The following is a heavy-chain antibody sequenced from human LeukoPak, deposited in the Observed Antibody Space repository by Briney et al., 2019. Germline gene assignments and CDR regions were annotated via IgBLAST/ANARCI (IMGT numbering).Heavy chain of an antibody. J-gene: IGHJ4*02. CDR2: IYTSGST. Sequence: PSETLSLTCTVSGGSISSGSYYWSWIRQPAGKGLEWIGRIYTSGSTNYNPSLKSRVTISVDTSKNQFSLKLSSVTAADTAVYYCARDLGVDDSSGYRALDYFDYWGQGTLVTVSS. CDR3: ARDLGVDDSSGYRALDYFDY. V-gene: IGHV4-61*02. CDR1: GGSISSGSYY. D-gene: IGHD3-22*01.